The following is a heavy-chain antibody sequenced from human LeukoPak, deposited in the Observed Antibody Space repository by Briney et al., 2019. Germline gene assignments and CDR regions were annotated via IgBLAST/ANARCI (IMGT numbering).Heavy chain of an antibody. D-gene: IGHD3-10*01. V-gene: IGHV4-34*01. J-gene: IGHJ5*02. CDR1: GGSFSGYY. CDR2: INESGTT. Sequence: PSETLSLTCGVFGGSFSGYYWTWVRQAPGRGLERIGEINESGTTNYNTSLNNRVTISVDTSKNQFSLKLTSLTAADTAVFYCARALMTLVRGVPRTTWFDPWGQGTLVTVSS. CDR3: ARALMTLVRGVPRTTWFDP.